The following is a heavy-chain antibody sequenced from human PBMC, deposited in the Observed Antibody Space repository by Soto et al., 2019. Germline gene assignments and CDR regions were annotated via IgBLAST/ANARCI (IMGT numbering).Heavy chain of an antibody. J-gene: IGHJ4*02. CDR2: ISGSGGST. D-gene: IGHD3-10*01. Sequence: EVQLLESGGGLVQPGGSLRLSCAASGFTFSSYAMSWVRQAPGKGLEWVSAISGSGGSTYYADSVKGRFTISRDNSKNTLYLQMNSVRAEDTAVYYCAPPLWFGELYYWGQGTLVTVSS. CDR1: GFTFSSYA. V-gene: IGHV3-23*01. CDR3: APPLWFGELYY.